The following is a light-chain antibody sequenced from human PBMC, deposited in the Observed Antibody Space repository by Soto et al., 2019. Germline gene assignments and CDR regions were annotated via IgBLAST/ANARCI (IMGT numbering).Light chain of an antibody. Sequence: QSALTQPPSASGSPGQSVTISCTGSSSDVGGYNYVSWYQQHPGKAPKLMIYEVSKRPSGVSDRFSGSKSGNTASLTVSGLQAEDEADYYCSSYAASNTVVFGGGTQLTVL. J-gene: IGLJ2*01. CDR3: SSYAASNTVV. CDR1: SSDVGGYNY. V-gene: IGLV2-8*01. CDR2: EVS.